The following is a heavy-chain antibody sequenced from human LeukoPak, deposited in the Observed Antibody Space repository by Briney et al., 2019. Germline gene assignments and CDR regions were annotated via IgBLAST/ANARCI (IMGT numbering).Heavy chain of an antibody. D-gene: IGHD4-17*01. CDR3: ARGRMTTVNY. V-gene: IGHV3-48*04. CDR2: ISSSSSTI. J-gene: IGHJ4*02. CDR1: GFTFSSYS. Sequence: GGSLRLPCAASGFTFSSYSMNWVRQAPGKGLEWVSYISSSSSTIYYADSVKGRFTISRDNAKNSLYLQMNSLRAEDTAVYYCARGRMTTVNYWGQGTLVTVSS.